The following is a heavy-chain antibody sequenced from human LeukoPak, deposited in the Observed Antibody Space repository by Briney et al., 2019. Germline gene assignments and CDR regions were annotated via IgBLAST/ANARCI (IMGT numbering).Heavy chain of an antibody. CDR2: INPSGGST. CDR1: GYTFTSYY. CDR3: ARDGDIVVVPAARPGRRQDY. Sequence: ASVKVSCKASGYTFTSYYMHWVRQAPGQGLGWMGIINPSGGSTSYAQKFQGRVTMTRDTSTSTVYMELSSLRSEDTAVYYCARDGDIVVVPAARPGRRQDYWGQGTLVTVSS. D-gene: IGHD2-2*01. V-gene: IGHV1-46*01. J-gene: IGHJ4*02.